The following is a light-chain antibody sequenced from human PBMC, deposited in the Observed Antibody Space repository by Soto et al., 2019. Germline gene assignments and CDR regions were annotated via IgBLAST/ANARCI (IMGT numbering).Light chain of an antibody. CDR2: DAS. Sequence: EIVLTQSPATLSLSPGERAPLSCRASQTVGRYLGWFQQKPGQAPRLLIYDASNRATGIPARFSGTASGTDFTLTISSLEPEDFAVYYCQQRLSWPLTFGGGTKVEIK. CDR3: QQRLSWPLT. V-gene: IGKV3-11*01. J-gene: IGKJ4*01. CDR1: QTVGRY.